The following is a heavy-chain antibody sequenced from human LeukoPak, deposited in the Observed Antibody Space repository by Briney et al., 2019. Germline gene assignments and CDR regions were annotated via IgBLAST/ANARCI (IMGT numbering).Heavy chain of an antibody. CDR3: ARGQYYDFWSASTYGMDV. Sequence: ASVKVSCKASGYTFTSYAMHWVRQAPGQRLEWMGWINAGNGNTKYSQKFQRRVTITRDTSASTAYMELSSLRSEDTAVYYCARGQYYDFWSASTYGMDVWGQGTTVTVSS. V-gene: IGHV1-3*01. CDR1: GYTFTSYA. CDR2: INAGNGNT. D-gene: IGHD3-3*01. J-gene: IGHJ6*02.